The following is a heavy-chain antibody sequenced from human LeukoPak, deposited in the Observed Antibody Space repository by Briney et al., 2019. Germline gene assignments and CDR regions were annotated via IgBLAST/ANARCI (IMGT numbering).Heavy chain of an antibody. V-gene: IGHV1-2*02. CDR2: INPNNGGT. D-gene: IGHD3-22*01. Sequence: RASVTVSCKASGYTFTGYYMHWVRQAPGQGLEWMGWINPNNGGTNYAQKFQGRVTMTRDMSMSTAYMELSRLRSDDTAVYYCAGEDNSSGYRPFDIWGQGTMVTVPS. J-gene: IGHJ3*02. CDR1: GYTFTGYY. CDR3: AGEDNSSGYRPFDI.